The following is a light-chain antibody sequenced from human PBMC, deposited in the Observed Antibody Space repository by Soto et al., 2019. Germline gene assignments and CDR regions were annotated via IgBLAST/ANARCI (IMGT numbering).Light chain of an antibody. V-gene: IGKV1-9*01. CDR2: ATS. CDR3: QQLNTYPLT. CDR1: QGLNSY. Sequence: DIQLTQSPSFLSASVGDRVTITCRASQGLNSYFACYQQKPGKAPRLLLYATSTLRSVFPSRFSGSGSGTELTLTISSLRPEDVATYYCQQLNTYPLTFGGGTKVEIK. J-gene: IGKJ4*01.